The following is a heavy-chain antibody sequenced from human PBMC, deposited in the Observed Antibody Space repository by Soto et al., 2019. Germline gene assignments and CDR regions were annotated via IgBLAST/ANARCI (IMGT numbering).Heavy chain of an antibody. D-gene: IGHD6-13*01. CDR1: GYTFTSYA. J-gene: IGHJ5*02. CDR2: INAGNGNT. V-gene: IGHV1-3*01. CDR3: ARIAAAGVNDWFDP. Sequence: ASVKVSFKASGYTFTSYAMHWGRQAPGQRLEWMGWINAGNGNTKYSQKFQGRVTITRDTSASTAYMELSSLRSEDTAVYYCARIAAAGVNDWFDPWGQGTLVTVSS.